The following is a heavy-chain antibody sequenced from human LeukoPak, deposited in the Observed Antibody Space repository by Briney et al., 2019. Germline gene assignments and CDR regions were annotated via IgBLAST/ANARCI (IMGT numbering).Heavy chain of an antibody. CDR3: AGHSSSWYGYFQH. J-gene: IGHJ1*01. D-gene: IGHD6-13*01. Sequence: LRLSCAASGFTFSDYYMSWIRQAPGKGLEWIGYIYHSGSTYYNPSLKSRVTISVDRSKNQFSLTLSSVTAADTAVYYCAGHSSSWYGYFQHWGQGTLVTVSS. V-gene: IGHV4-30-2*01. CDR1: GFTFSDYY. CDR2: IYHSGST.